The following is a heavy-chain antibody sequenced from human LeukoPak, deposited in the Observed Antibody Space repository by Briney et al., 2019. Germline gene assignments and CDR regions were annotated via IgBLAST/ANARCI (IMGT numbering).Heavy chain of an antibody. Sequence: SETLSLTCTVSGGSISSSSYYWSWIRQPAGKGLEWIGRIYTSGSTNYNPSLKSRVTMSVDTSKNQFSLKLSSVTAADTAVYYCARDRRYYYDSTWAFDIWGQGTMVTVSS. J-gene: IGHJ3*02. D-gene: IGHD3-22*01. V-gene: IGHV4-61*02. CDR1: GGSISSSSYY. CDR3: ARDRRYYYDSTWAFDI. CDR2: IYTSGST.